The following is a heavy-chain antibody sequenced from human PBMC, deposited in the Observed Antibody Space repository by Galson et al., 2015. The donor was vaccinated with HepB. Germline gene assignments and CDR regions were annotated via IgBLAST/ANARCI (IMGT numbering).Heavy chain of an antibody. D-gene: IGHD3-10*01. CDR1: GYTFTSYG. Sequence: SVKVSCKASGYTFTSYGISWVRQAPGQGLEWMGWISAYNGNTNYAQKLQGRVTMTTDTSTSTAYMELRSLRSDDTAVYYCARDRWGVLLWFGEFRISTRGMDVWGQGTTVTVSS. J-gene: IGHJ6*02. CDR2: ISAYNGNT. V-gene: IGHV1-18*01. CDR3: ARDRWGVLLWFGEFRISTRGMDV.